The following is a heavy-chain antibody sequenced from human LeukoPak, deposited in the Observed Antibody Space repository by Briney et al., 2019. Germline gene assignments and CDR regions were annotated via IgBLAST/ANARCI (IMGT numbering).Heavy chain of an antibody. D-gene: IGHD2-15*01. J-gene: IGHJ3*02. CDR2: IYHSGST. V-gene: IGHV4-4*02. CDR1: GVSISSSNW. Sequence: SETLSLTCAVSGVSISSSNWWSWVRQPPGQGLEWMGEIYHSGSTNYNPSLKSRVTISVDKSKNQFSLKLSSVTAADTAVYYCARDSCWGGGGSCYDAFDIWGQGTMVTVSS. CDR3: ARDSCWGGGGSCYDAFDI.